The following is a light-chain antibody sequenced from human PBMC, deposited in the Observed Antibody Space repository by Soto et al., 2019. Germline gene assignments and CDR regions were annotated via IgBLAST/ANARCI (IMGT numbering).Light chain of an antibody. J-gene: IGLJ1*01. Sequence: QSALTQPASVSGSPGQSITISCTGTSSDFGSYKYVSWYQQHPGKAPKLMIHDVSNRPSGVSNRFSGSKSGNTASLTISGLQAEDEADYYCSSYTSSSTYVFGTGTKSPS. CDR2: DVS. V-gene: IGLV2-14*01. CDR3: SSYTSSSTYV. CDR1: SSDFGSYKY.